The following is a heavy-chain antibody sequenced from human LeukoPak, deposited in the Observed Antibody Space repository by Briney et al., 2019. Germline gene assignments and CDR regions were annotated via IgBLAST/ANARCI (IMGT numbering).Heavy chain of an antibody. J-gene: IGHJ6*02. CDR3: ARLQYYYYGMDV. CDR1: GYNFNTYW. Sequence: GESLKISCKGSGYNFNTYWVAWVRQLPGKGLEGMGIIRPMNSDVRYSPSFQGQVTISADRSINTAYLQWSSLTASDTAMYYCARLQYYYYGMDVWGQGTTVTVSS. V-gene: IGHV5-51*01. CDR2: IRPMNSDV.